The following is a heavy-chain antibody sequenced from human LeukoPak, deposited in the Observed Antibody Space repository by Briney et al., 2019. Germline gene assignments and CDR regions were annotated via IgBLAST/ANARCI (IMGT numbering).Heavy chain of an antibody. CDR1: GFTFSTYG. CDR2: IWYDGSNK. D-gene: IGHD6-19*01. Sequence: PGGPLRLSCAASGFTFSTYGIHWVRQAPGKGLEWVAVIWYDGSNKYYADSVKGRFTISRDNSKNTLYLQMNSLRAEDTAVYYCARAKDNSGRDGFDIWGQGTMVTVSS. V-gene: IGHV3-33*01. J-gene: IGHJ3*02. CDR3: ARAKDNSGRDGFDI.